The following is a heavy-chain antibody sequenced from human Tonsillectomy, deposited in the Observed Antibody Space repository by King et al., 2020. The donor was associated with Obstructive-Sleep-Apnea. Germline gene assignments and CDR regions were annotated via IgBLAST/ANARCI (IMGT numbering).Heavy chain of an antibody. D-gene: IGHD3-3*02. Sequence: VQLVESGGGLVQPGGSLRLSCAASGFTVSNNYMSWVRQAPGKGLEWVSVIYSGGSTYYADSVKGRFTISRDNPENTLYLQMNSLRAEDTAVYYCAVSSILSFDPWGQGTLVTVSS. CDR1: GFTVSNNY. V-gene: IGHV3-66*01. J-gene: IGHJ5*02. CDR3: AVSSILSFDP. CDR2: IYSGGST.